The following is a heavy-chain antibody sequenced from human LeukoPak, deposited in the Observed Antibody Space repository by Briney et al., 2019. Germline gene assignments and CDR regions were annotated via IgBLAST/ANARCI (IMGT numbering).Heavy chain of an antibody. V-gene: IGHV1-69*05. CDR2: IIPIFGTA. J-gene: IGHJ5*02. CDR1: GGTFSSYA. D-gene: IGHD2-21*01. Sequence: ASVKVSCKASGGTFSSYAISWVRQAPGQGLEWMGRIIPIFGTANYAQKFQGRVTITTDESTSTAYMELSSLRSEDTAVYYCVVFCGGDCYSSGWFDPWGQGTLVTVSS. CDR3: VVFCGGDCYSSGWFDP.